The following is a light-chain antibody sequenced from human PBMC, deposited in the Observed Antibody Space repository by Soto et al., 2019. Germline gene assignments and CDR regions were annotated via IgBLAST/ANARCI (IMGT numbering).Light chain of an antibody. J-gene: IGKJ4*01. CDR3: QQLNSYPLT. CDR1: QDITNY. Sequence: DIQLTQSPSFLSASVGDRVTITCRASQDITNYLAWYQQKPGTAPKLLIYAASTLQSGVPSRFSGTGSGTDFTHTISSLQPEDFATYFCQQLNSYPLTFGGGTEVEIK. V-gene: IGKV1-9*01. CDR2: AAS.